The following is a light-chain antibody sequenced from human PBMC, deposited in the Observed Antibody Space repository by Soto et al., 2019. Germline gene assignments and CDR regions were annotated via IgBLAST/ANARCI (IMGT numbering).Light chain of an antibody. CDR2: GAS. J-gene: IGKJ1*01. CDR1: QSVTNSF. Sequence: EIVLAQSPCTPSLSPGERATLSCRASQSVTNSFLAWYQQKPGQAARLLIYGASRRATGIPDRFTGSGSGTDFTLTISRLEPEDFAVYYCQQYVSSPWAFGQGTKVDIK. CDR3: QQYVSSPWA. V-gene: IGKV3-20*01.